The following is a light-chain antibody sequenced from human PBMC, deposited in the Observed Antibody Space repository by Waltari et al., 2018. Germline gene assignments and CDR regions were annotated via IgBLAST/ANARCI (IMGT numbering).Light chain of an antibody. CDR2: GKN. CDR3: NSRDSSGNQWV. V-gene: IGLV3-19*01. J-gene: IGLJ3*02. Sequence: YLQKAGQVPVLVSYGKNNRPSGIPDRFSGSSSGNTASVTITGAQAEDEADYYCNSRDSSGNQWVFGGGTKLTVL.